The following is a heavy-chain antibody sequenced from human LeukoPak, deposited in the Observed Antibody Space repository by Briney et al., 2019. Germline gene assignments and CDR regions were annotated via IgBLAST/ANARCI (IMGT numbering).Heavy chain of an antibody. D-gene: IGHD4-23*01. J-gene: IGHJ4*02. CDR2: ISRSSTTI. CDR3: AFSPTVVTLDY. Sequence: GGSLRLSCAASGFTFRSYSMNWVRQAPGKGLEWVSFISRSSTTIYYADSVKGRFTISRDDPKNSLFLHMNSLRVEDTAVYYCAFSPTVVTLDYWGQGTLVTVSS. V-gene: IGHV3-48*01. CDR1: GFTFRSYS.